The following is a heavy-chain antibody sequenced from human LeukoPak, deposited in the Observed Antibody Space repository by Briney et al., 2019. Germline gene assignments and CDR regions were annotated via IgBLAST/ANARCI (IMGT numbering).Heavy chain of an antibody. V-gene: IGHV3-7*01. D-gene: IGHD6-13*01. Sequence: PGGSLRLSCAASGFTFSSYWMSWVRQAPGKGLEWVANIKQDGSEKYYVDSVKGRFTISRDNAKNSLYLQMNSLRAEDTAVYYCARPVSSWYDGNFDYWGQGTLVTVSS. CDR3: ARPVSSWYDGNFDY. CDR2: IKQDGSEK. J-gene: IGHJ4*02. CDR1: GFTFSSYW.